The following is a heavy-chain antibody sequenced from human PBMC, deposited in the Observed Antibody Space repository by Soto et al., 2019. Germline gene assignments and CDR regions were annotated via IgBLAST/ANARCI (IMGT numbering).Heavy chain of an antibody. CDR3: ARDLWGYCGADCYPLDV. J-gene: IGHJ6*02. CDR2: MYNTGST. V-gene: IGHV4-59*01. Sequence: TSETLSLTWTVSGGSISSYYWSWIRQPPGKGLEWIGYMYNTGSTIYNPSLKSRVTISVDTSKNQFSLKLNSVTAADTAVYYCARDLWGYCGADCYPLDVWGQGTTVTVSS. CDR1: GGSISSYY. D-gene: IGHD2-21*02.